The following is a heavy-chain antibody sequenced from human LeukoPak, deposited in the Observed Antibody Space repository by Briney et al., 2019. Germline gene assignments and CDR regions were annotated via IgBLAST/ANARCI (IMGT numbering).Heavy chain of an antibody. Sequence: PSETLSLTCTVSGGSVSSGIYYWTWIRQPPGKGLDWIGYIYYSGSTNYNPSLKSRVTISVDTSKNQFSLKLSSVTAADTAVYYCARDIAYGANSLDYWGQGTLVTVSS. CDR1: GGSVSSGIYY. V-gene: IGHV4-61*01. CDR2: IYYSGST. J-gene: IGHJ4*02. D-gene: IGHD4-23*01. CDR3: ARDIAYGANSLDY.